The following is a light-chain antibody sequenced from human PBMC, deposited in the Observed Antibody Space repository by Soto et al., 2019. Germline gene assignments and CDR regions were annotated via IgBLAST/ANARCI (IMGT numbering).Light chain of an antibody. V-gene: IGKV1-5*03. CDR2: NAS. J-gene: IGKJ1*01. CDR3: QQYNNYWT. CDR1: QIISNW. Sequence: DIQMTQSPSTLSASVGDRVTITCRASQIISNWLAWYQQKPGKAPKLLIYNASSLESGVPSRFSGSGSGTDFTLTISSLQPDDFATYYCQQYNNYWTFGQGTKVEIK.